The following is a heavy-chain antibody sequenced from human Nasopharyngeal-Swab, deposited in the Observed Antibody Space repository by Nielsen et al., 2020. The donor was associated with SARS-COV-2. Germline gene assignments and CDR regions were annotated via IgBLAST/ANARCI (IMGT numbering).Heavy chain of an antibody. D-gene: IGHD4/OR15-4a*01. Sequence: GGSLRLSCAASGFVFSGSAIHWVRQASGKGLEWVGRIGDKAHNYATTYAASVKGRFTISRDDSKNTAFLQMDSLNTEDTALHYCTTDYYSDYWGQGTLVTVSS. J-gene: IGHJ4*02. CDR3: TTDYYSDY. V-gene: IGHV3-73*01. CDR2: IGDKAHNYAT. CDR1: GFVFSGSA.